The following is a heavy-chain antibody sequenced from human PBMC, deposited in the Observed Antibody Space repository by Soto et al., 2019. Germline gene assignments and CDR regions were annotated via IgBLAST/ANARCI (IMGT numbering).Heavy chain of an antibody. CDR1: GGSISSGGYY. CDR2: IYYSGST. D-gene: IGHD3-3*01. V-gene: IGHV4-31*03. CDR3: ARNPYDFYNWFDP. J-gene: IGHJ5*02. Sequence: SETLSLTCTVSGGSISSGGYYWSWIRQHPGKGLEWIGYIYYSGSTYYNPSLKSRVTISVDTSKNQFSLKLGSVTAADTAVYYCARNPYDFYNWFDPWGQGTLVTVSS.